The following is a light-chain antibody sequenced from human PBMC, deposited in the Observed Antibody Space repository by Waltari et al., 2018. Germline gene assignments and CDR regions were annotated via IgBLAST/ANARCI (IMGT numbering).Light chain of an antibody. CDR2: EVS. CDR1: QSLLDSEDGNTY. CDR3: MQGIEYPPT. V-gene: IGKV2-40*01. Sequence: DIVMTQTPLSLPVTLGEPASISCRSSQSLLDSEDGNTYLDWYLQKPGQSPQLLIYEVSNRASGVPDRFSVSGSDTDFTLKISRVEAEDVGVYYCMQGIEYPPTFGQGTKVEIK. J-gene: IGKJ1*01.